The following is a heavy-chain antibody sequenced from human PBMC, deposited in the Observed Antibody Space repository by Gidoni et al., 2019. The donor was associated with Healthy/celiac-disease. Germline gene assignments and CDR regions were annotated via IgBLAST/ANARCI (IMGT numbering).Heavy chain of an antibody. V-gene: IGHV3-49*04. CDR2: IRSKAYGGTT. D-gene: IGHD3-3*01. Sequence: EVQLVESGGGLVQPGRSLRLSCTASGFTFGDYAMSWVRQAPGKGLEWVGFIRSKAYGGTTEYAASVKGRFTISRDDSKSIAYLQMNSLKTEDTAVYYCTRLYYDFWSGYLSYYGMDVWGQGTTVTVSS. J-gene: IGHJ6*02. CDR1: GFTFGDYA. CDR3: TRLYYDFWSGYLSYYGMDV.